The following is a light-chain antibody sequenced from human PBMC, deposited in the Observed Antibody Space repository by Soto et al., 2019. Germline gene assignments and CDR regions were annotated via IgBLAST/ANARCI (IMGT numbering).Light chain of an antibody. CDR2: GAS. J-gene: IGKJ3*01. Sequence: EIVLTQSPGTLSLSPGERATLSCRASQSVSSSYLAWYQQKPGQAPRLLIDGASSRATGIPDRFSGSGSGTDFTLTISRLEPEDFAVYSYQQYGSSPRFTFIPATKVHIK. V-gene: IGKV3-20*01. CDR3: QQYGSSPRFT. CDR1: QSVSSSY.